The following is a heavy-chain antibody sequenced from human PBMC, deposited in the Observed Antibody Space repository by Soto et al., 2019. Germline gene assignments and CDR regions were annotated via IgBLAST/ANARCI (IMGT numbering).Heavy chain of an antibody. CDR1: GGSISSYY. D-gene: IGHD1-1*01. CDR2: IYYSGST. J-gene: IGHJ6*03. Sequence: LSLTCTVSGGSISSYYWIWIRQPPGKGLEWIGYIYYSGSTNYNPSLKSRVTISVDTSKNQFSLKLSSVTAADTAVYYCARLRVPGYYMDVWGKGTTVTVSS. V-gene: IGHV4-59*01. CDR3: ARLRVPGYYMDV.